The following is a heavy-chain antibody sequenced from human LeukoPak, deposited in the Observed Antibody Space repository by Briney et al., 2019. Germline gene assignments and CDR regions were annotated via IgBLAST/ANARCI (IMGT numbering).Heavy chain of an antibody. CDR1: GFTFSSYA. Sequence: GGSLRLYCAASGFTFSSYAMSWVRQAPGKGLEWVSAISGSGGSTYYADSVKGRFTISRDNSKNTLYLQMNSLRAEDTAVYYCAKVPYNYYDSSGYYPYYFDYWGQGTLVTVSS. V-gene: IGHV3-23*01. D-gene: IGHD3-22*01. J-gene: IGHJ4*02. CDR2: ISGSGGST. CDR3: AKVPYNYYDSSGYYPYYFDY.